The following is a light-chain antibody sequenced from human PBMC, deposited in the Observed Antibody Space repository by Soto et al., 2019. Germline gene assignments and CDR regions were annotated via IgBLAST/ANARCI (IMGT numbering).Light chain of an antibody. CDR3: QQAFITPPLT. CDR1: QSISTY. CDR2: GAS. J-gene: IGKJ4*01. V-gene: IGKV1-39*01. Sequence: DIQMTQSPSSLSASIGDRITITCRASQSISTYLNWYQQKPGKAPSLLIYGASTLQAGVPSRFSGSGPATDFTLTISSLQPEDFATYYCQQAFITPPLTFGGGTKVEI.